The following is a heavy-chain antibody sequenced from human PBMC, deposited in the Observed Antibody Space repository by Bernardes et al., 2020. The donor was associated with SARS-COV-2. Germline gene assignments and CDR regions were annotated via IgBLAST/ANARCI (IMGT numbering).Heavy chain of an antibody. Sequence: LSLTCAVYGGSFSGYYWSWIRQPPGKGLEWIGEINHSGSTNYNPSLKSRVTISVDTSKNQFSLKLSSVTAADTAVYYCARENRDFWSGYYVRGQGWFDPWGQGTLVTVSS. CDR2: INHSGST. CDR1: GGSFSGYY. D-gene: IGHD3-3*01. J-gene: IGHJ5*02. CDR3: ARENRDFWSGYYVRGQGWFDP. V-gene: IGHV4-34*01.